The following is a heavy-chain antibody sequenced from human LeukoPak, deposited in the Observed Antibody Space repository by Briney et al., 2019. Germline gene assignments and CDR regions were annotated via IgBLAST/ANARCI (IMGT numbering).Heavy chain of an antibody. CDR1: GGSISSYY. V-gene: IGHV4-59*12. CDR3: ARLDYEDWFDP. J-gene: IGHJ5*02. Sequence: SETLSLTCTVSGGSISSYYWSWIRQPPGKGLEWIAYISDIGSINYNPSLKSRVTISVDRSKNQFSLKLSSVTAADTAVYYCARLDYEDWFDPWGQGTLVTVSS. CDR2: ISDIGSI. D-gene: IGHD4-17*01.